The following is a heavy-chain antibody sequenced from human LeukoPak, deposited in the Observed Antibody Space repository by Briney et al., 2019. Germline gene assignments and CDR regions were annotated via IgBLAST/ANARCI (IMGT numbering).Heavy chain of an antibody. CDR1: GGSFSGYY. CDR2: INHSGST. V-gene: IGHV4-34*01. Sequence: SETLSLTRAVYGGSFSGYYWSWIRQPPGKGLEWIGEINHSGSTNYNPSPKSRVTISVDTSKNQFSLKLSSVTAADTAVYYCAVRAESDSSGYDYWGQGTLVTVSS. CDR3: AVRAESDSSGYDY. J-gene: IGHJ4*02. D-gene: IGHD3-22*01.